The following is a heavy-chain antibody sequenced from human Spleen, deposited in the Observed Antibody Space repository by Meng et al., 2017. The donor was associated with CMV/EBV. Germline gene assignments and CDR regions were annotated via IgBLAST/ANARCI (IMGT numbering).Heavy chain of an antibody. V-gene: IGHV3-15*01. CDR1: GFTFSTAW. J-gene: IGHJ4*02. D-gene: IGHD5-12*01. Sequence: SGFTFSTAWMSWFRQAPGKGLEWVGRIKSKTDGGTTDYAAPVKGRFTISRDDSKNTLYLQMNSLKTEDTAVYYCTTVRGYEFFFDYWGQGTLVTVSS. CDR3: TTVRGYEFFFDY. CDR2: IKSKTDGGTT.